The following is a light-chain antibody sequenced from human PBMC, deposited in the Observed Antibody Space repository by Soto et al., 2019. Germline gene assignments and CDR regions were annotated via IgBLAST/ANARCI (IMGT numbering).Light chain of an antibody. J-gene: IGKJ1*01. Sequence: EIVLTQSPGTLSLSPGERATLSGRASQSVNSRYLAWYQQKLGQAPRLLIFGVSSRATGIPDRFSGSGSGTDFTLTISRLETQEFAVYYCHQYGSSLWTFGQGTKVEIK. CDR1: QSVNSRY. CDR3: HQYGSSLWT. CDR2: GVS. V-gene: IGKV3-20*01.